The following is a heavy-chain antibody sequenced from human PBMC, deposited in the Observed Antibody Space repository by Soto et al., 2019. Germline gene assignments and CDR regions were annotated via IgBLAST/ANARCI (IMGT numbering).Heavy chain of an antibody. J-gene: IGHJ5*02. CDR1: GYTFTGYY. CDR2: INPNSGGT. D-gene: IGHD5-18*01. CDR3: ARGPEGTAMVTGWFDP. Sequence: ASVKVSCKASGYTFTGYYMHWVRQAPGQGLEWMGWINPNSGGTNYAQKFQGWVTMTRDTSIRTAYMELSRLRSDDTAVYYCARGPEGTAMVTGWFDPWGQGTLVTVSS. V-gene: IGHV1-2*04.